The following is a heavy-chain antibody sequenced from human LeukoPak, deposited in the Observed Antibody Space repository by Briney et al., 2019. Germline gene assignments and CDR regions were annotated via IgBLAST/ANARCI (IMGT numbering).Heavy chain of an antibody. Sequence: GGSLRLSCAASGFSFSSYAMSGVRQAPGTGLEWVSAISGSGDSTYYEDSVKGRFTISRDNSKNTLYLQMNSLRAEDTAVYYCANLGSGSQSSFDYWGQGTLVTVSS. J-gene: IGHJ4*02. D-gene: IGHD3-10*01. V-gene: IGHV3-23*01. CDR2: ISGSGDST. CDR1: GFSFSSYA. CDR3: ANLGSGSQSSFDY.